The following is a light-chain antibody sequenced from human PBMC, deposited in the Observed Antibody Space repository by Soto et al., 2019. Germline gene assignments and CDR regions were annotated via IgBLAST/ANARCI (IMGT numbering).Light chain of an antibody. CDR1: QGITNY. CDR3: QQLNSYPLT. CDR2: GAS. V-gene: IGKV1-9*01. Sequence: DIQLTQSPSFLSASVGDRVTITCRASQGITNYLAWYQQKPGKAPNLLIYGASTLQTGVPSRFSGSGSGTEFTLTISSLQPEDFSTYYCQQLNSYPLTFGQETPLEIK. J-gene: IGKJ5*01.